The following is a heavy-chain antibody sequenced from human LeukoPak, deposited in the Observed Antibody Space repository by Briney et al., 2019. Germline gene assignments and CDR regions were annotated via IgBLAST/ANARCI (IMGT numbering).Heavy chain of an antibody. CDR1: GFTFSSYW. J-gene: IGHJ5*01. D-gene: IGHD2-2*01. CDR2: INGDGSST. Sequence: GGSLRLSCAASGFTFSSYWMHWVRQAPGKGLMWVSRINGDGSSTSYADSVKGRFTISRDNAKNTLYLQMNSLGADDTAVYFCAGRYCSSTSCVNWFDSWGQGSLVTVSS. CDR3: AGRYCSSTSCVNWFDS. V-gene: IGHV3-74*01.